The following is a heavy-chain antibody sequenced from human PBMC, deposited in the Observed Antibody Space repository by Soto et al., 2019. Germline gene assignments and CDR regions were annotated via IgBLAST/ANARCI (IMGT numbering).Heavy chain of an antibody. Sequence: QITLKESGPTLVKPTQTLTLTCTFSGFSLSTSGVGVGWIRQPPGKALEWLTFIYWDDDKRNSPLLKSRLTITKATAKNQVVLTMTNMDPVDTATYYCAHLVVAGLTYYFDSWGQGTLVTVSS. CDR1: GFSLSTSGVG. CDR3: AHLVVAGLTYYFDS. J-gene: IGHJ4*02. CDR2: IYWDDDK. V-gene: IGHV2-5*02. D-gene: IGHD2-15*01.